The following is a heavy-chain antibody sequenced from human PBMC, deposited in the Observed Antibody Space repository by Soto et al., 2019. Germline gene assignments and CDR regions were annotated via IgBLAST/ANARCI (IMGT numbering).Heavy chain of an antibody. CDR1: GDSVSSNSAA. V-gene: IGHV6-1*01. D-gene: IGHD3-10*01. J-gene: IGHJ6*02. Sequence: PSQTLSLTCAISGDSVSSNSAAWNWIRQSPSRGLEWLGRTYYRSKWYNDYAVSVKSRITINPDTSKNQFSLQLNSVTPEDTAVYYCARGSVRITMVRTSTPLYGMDVWGQGTTVTVSS. CDR3: ARGSVRITMVRTSTPLYGMDV. CDR2: TYYRSKWYN.